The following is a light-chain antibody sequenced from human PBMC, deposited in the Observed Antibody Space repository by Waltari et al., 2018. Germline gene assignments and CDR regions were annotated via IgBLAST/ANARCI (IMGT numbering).Light chain of an antibody. CDR3: NSFTSRTTYV. Sequence: QSALTQPASVSGSPGQSITISCTGTSSDIGAYNSVSWYQQHPGKAPKVMIYGVSNRPSGVSNRFSGSKSGNTASLTISGLQAEDEADYYCNSFTSRTTYVFGTGTKVTVL. CDR2: GVS. J-gene: IGLJ1*01. V-gene: IGLV2-14*01. CDR1: SSDIGAYNS.